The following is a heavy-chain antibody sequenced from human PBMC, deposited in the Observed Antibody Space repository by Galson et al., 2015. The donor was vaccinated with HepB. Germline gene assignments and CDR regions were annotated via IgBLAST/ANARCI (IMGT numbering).Heavy chain of an antibody. J-gene: IGHJ3*02. CDR3: ARDLDDVFDI. CDR2: TYYRPKWYN. Sequence: CAISGDSVSSKSAAWNWIRQSPSRGLEWLGRTYYRPKWYNDYAISVKSRISINPDTSKNQFSLQLNSVTPEDTAVYYCARDLDDVFDIWGQGTMVAVSS. V-gene: IGHV6-1*01. CDR1: GDSVSSKSAA.